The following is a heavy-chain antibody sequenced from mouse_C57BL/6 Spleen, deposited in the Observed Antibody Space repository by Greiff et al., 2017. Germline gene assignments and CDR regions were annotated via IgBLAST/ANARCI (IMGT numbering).Heavy chain of an antibody. J-gene: IGHJ1*03. Sequence: EVMLVESGEGLVKPGGSLKLSCAASGFTFSSYAMSWVRQTPEKRLAWVAYLSSGGDYIYYADTVKGRFTMSRDNARNTLYLQMSSLKSEDTAMYYCTRKTAQASYWYFDVWGTGTTVTVSS. CDR2: LSSGGDYI. V-gene: IGHV5-9-1*02. D-gene: IGHD3-2*02. CDR1: GFTFSSYA. CDR3: TRKTAQASYWYFDV.